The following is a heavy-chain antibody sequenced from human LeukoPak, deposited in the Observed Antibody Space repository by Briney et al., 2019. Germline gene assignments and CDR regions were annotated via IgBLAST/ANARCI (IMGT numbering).Heavy chain of an antibody. CDR2: IYHSGST. J-gene: IGHJ3*02. V-gene: IGHV4-30-2*01. Sequence: PSQTLSLTCAVSGGSISSGGYSWSWIRQPPGKGLEWIGYIYHSGSTYYNPSLKSRVTISVDRSKNQFSLKLSSVTAADTAVYYCARLYCSGGSCYSDAFDIWGQGTMVTVSS. CDR3: ARLYCSGGSCYSDAFDI. D-gene: IGHD2-15*01. CDR1: GGSISSGGYS.